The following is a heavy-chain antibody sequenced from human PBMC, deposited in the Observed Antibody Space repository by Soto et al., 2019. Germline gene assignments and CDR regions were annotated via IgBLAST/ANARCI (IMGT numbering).Heavy chain of an antibody. Sequence: EVQLLESGGGLVQPGGSLRLSCADSGFSFKTYGMTWVRQAPGKGLEGAAHIGLSNSDTYYADSVKGRFTISRDNSKNMVYLQMNSLRDADTAVYYCVKGGAYCYNDCTRSYWGRGTLVTVSS. CDR3: VKGGAYCYNDCTRSY. V-gene: IGHV3-23*01. D-gene: IGHD2-21*01. CDR1: GFSFKTYG. CDR2: IGLSNSDT. J-gene: IGHJ4*02.